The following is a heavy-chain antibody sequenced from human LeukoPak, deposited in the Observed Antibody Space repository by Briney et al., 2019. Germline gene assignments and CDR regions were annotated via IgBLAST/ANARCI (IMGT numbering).Heavy chain of an antibody. CDR2: IYTSGST. D-gene: IGHD6-13*01. V-gene: IGHV4-4*07. J-gene: IGHJ5*02. Sequence: PGGPLRLSCAASGFTFSSYWMSWIRQPAGEGVEWIGRIYTSGSTNYNPSLKSRVTISVDTSKNQFSLKLSSVTAADTAVYYCARAAAGPNWFDPWGQGTLVTVSS. CDR3: ARAAAGPNWFDP. CDR1: GFTFSSYW.